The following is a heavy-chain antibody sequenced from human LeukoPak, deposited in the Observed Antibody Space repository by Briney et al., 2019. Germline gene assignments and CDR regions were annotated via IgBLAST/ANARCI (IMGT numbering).Heavy chain of an antibody. V-gene: IGHV4-59*01. D-gene: IGHD5-24*01. CDR3: ARADTNYDAFDI. J-gene: IGHJ3*02. CDR1: GGSISSYY. CDR2: IYYSGST. Sequence: PSETLSLTCTVSGGSISSYYWSWIRQPPGKGLEWIGYIYYSGSTNYNPSLKSRVTISVDTSKNQFSLKPSSVTAADTAVYYCARADTNYDAFDIWGQGTMVTVSS.